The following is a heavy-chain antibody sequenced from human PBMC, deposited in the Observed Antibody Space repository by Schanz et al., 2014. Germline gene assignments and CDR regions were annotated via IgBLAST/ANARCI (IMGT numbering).Heavy chain of an antibody. D-gene: IGHD2-8*02. V-gene: IGHV3-7*01. CDR3: AKSLESCPGGRCSRGYFDY. J-gene: IGHJ4*02. CDR2: IKKDGSEK. Sequence: EVQLVESGGGWVQPGGSLRLSCAASGFTFSDYSMNWVRQAPGKGPEWVANIKKDGSEKYYVDSVKGRFTISRDNAKNSLFLQMNSLRPEDTAVYYCAKSLESCPGGRCSRGYFDYWGQGTLVTVSS. CDR1: GFTFSDYS.